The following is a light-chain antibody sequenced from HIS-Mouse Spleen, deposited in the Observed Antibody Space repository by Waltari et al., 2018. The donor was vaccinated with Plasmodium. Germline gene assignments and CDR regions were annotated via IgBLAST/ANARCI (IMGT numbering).Light chain of an antibody. CDR2: GAS. CDR3: QQYNNCPT. CDR1: QSVSRN. V-gene: IGKV3-15*01. Sequence: EIVMTQSPSTLSVSPGARATLACRASQSVSRNLAWYQQNPGQAPRLLIYGASTRATGIPARFSGSGSGTEFTLTISSLQSEDFAVYYCQQYNNCPTFGQGTKVEIK. J-gene: IGKJ1*01.